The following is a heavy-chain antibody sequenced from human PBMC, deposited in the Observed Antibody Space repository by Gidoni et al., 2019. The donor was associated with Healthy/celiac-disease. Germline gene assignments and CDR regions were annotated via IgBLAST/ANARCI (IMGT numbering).Heavy chain of an antibody. Sequence: EVQLVQSGAEVKQPGESLRISCKGSGYSFTSSWLSWVRQMPGKGLEWMGRIDPSDSYTNYSPSFQGHVTISADKSISTAYLQWSSLKASDTAMYYCARQREPPASSSWYIWYFDLWGRGTLVTVSS. CDR2: IDPSDSYT. J-gene: IGHJ2*01. V-gene: IGHV5-10-1*03. D-gene: IGHD6-13*01. CDR3: ARQREPPASSSWYIWYFDL. CDR1: GYSFTSSW.